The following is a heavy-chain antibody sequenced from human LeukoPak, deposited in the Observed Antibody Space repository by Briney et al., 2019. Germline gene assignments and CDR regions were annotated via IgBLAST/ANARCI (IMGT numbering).Heavy chain of an antibody. CDR2: INTNTGNP. CDR3: ARGAEYQLLYYYYYGMDV. D-gene: IGHD2-2*01. V-gene: IGHV7-4-1*02. Sequence: ASVTVSCKASGYTFTSYAMNWVRQAPGQGLEWMGWINTNTGNPTYAQGFTGRFVFSLDTSVSTAYLQISSLKAEDTAVYYCARGAEYQLLYYYYYGMDVWGQGTTVTVSS. CDR1: GYTFTSYA. J-gene: IGHJ6*02.